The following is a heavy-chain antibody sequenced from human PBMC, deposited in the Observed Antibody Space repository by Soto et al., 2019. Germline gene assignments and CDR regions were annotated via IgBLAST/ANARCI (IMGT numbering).Heavy chain of an antibody. CDR2: IYSAGSA. CDR1: GFTVSSYY. D-gene: IGHD6-13*01. Sequence: EVQLVESGGGLVQPGGSLRLSCAASGFTVSSYYMSWVRQARGKGLEWVSVIYSAGSADFADSVKGRFTISRDNSKNTLYLQMSRLRAEDTAVYYCARVHSSSYYYFDYWGQGTLVTVSS. J-gene: IGHJ4*02. CDR3: ARVHSSSYYYFDY. V-gene: IGHV3-66*01.